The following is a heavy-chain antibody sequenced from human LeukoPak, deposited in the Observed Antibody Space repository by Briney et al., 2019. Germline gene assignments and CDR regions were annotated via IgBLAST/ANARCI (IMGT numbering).Heavy chain of an antibody. V-gene: IGHV3-7*01. CDR2: IKQDGSEK. Sequence: GVLRLSCAASGFTFSSYWMSWVRQAPGKGLEWVANIKQDGSEKYYVDSVQGRFTISRDNAKNSLYLQMNSLRAEDTAVYYCARAEVGYCSSTSCYYYYGMDVWGQGTTVTVSS. J-gene: IGHJ6*02. CDR3: ARAEVGYCSSTSCYYYYGMDV. CDR1: GFTFSSYW. D-gene: IGHD2-2*01.